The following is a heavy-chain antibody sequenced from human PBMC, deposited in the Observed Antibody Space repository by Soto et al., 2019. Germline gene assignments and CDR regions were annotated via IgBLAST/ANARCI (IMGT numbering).Heavy chain of an antibody. D-gene: IGHD3-22*01. CDR2: IWYDGSNK. Sequence: GGSLRLSCAASGFTFSSYGMHWVRQAPGKGLEWVAVIWYDGSNKYYADSVKGRFTISRDNSKNTLYLQMNSLRAEDTAVYYCARERLEGSGCYLDYYYGMDVWGQGTTVTVSS. J-gene: IGHJ6*02. V-gene: IGHV3-33*01. CDR3: ARERLEGSGCYLDYYYGMDV. CDR1: GFTFSSYG.